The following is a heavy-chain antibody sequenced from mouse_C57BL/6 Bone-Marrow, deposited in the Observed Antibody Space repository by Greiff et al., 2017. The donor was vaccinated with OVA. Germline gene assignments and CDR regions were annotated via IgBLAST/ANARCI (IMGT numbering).Heavy chain of an antibody. J-gene: IGHJ4*01. D-gene: IGHD1-2*01. CDR1: GYTFTSYG. V-gene: IGHV1-81*01. Sequence: QVQLQQSGAELARPGASVKLSCKASGYTFTSYGISWVKQRTGQGLEWIGEIYPRSGNTYYNEKFNGKATLTADKSSSTAYMELRSLTSEDSAVYFCARYPSYGLYAMDYWGQGTSVTVSS. CDR2: IYPRSGNT. CDR3: ARYPSYGLYAMDY.